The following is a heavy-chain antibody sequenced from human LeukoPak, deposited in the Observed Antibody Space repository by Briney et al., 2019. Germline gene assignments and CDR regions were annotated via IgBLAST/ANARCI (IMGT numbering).Heavy chain of an antibody. CDR1: GFTFTSYS. CDR2: ISSSSSYI. J-gene: IGHJ3*02. CDR3: ASPMTTVTMNAFDI. V-gene: IGHV3-21*01. D-gene: IGHD4-17*01. Sequence: GGSLRLSCAASGFTFTSYSVNWVRQAPGKGLEWVSSISSSSSYIYYADSVKGRFTISRDNAKNSLYLQMNSLRAEDTAVYYCASPMTTVTMNAFDIWGQGTMVTVSS.